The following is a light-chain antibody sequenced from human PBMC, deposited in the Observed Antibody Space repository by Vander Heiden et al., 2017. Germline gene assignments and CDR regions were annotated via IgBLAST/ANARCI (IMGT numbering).Light chain of an antibody. CDR2: ATS. Sequence: DIQMTQFPPSLSAPVGDKVTITCRASQTISKYLNWYQQKPGKAPKLLIYATSSLQSGLPSRFNGGESGTDFTLTISRLQPEDSATYYCQQRDSTPYTFGQGTKLEIK. J-gene: IGKJ2*01. CDR1: QTISKY. CDR3: QQRDSTPYT. V-gene: IGKV1-39*01.